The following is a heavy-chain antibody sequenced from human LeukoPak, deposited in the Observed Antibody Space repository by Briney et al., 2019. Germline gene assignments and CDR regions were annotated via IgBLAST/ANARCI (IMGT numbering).Heavy chain of an antibody. CDR1: GFTFSSYA. Sequence: PGGSLRLSCAASGFTFSSYAMSWVRQAPGKGLEWVSAISGSGGSTYYADSVKGRFTISRDNSKNTLYLQMNSPRAEDTAVYYCAKVARTYYDSSGYYLVSWGQGTLVTVSS. CDR3: AKVARTYYDSSGYYLVS. J-gene: IGHJ5*02. CDR2: ISGSGGST. D-gene: IGHD3-22*01. V-gene: IGHV3-23*01.